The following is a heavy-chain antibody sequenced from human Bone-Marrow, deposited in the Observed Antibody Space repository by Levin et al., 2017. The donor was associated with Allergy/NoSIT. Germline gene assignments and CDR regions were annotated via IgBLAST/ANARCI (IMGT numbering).Heavy chain of an antibody. J-gene: IGHJ4*02. Sequence: GGSLRLSCAASGFTFDDYAMHWVRQAPGKGLEWVACINWNSGSVDYADSVTGRFTISRDNAKNSLYLQMNSLRPEDTALYYCVKDMSEYYYRYFDFWGQGTLVTVSS. CDR1: GFTFDDYA. V-gene: IGHV3-9*01. CDR2: INWNSGSV. CDR3: VKDMSEYYYRYFDF. D-gene: IGHD3-22*01.